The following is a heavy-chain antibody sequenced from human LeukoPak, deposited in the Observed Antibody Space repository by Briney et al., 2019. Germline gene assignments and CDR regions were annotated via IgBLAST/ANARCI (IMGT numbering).Heavy chain of an antibody. Sequence: GGSLRLSCAASGFTFSSYSMNWVRQAPGKGLEWVSSISSSSSYIYYADSVKGRFTISRDNAKNSLYLQMNSLRAEDTAVYYCARVAPSDDILTGYLDYWGQGTLVTVSS. CDR1: GFTFSSYS. V-gene: IGHV3-21*01. CDR2: ISSSSSYI. CDR3: ARVAPSDDILTGYLDY. J-gene: IGHJ4*02. D-gene: IGHD3-9*01.